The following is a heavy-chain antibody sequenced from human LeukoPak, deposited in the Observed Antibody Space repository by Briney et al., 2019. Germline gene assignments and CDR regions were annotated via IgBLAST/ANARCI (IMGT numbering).Heavy chain of an antibody. D-gene: IGHD3-10*01. CDR1: GGTFISYA. CDR3: ARGSSVLPFDP. CDR2: IIPILGIA. Sequence: SVKVSCKASGGTFISYAISWVRQAPGQGLEWMGRIIPILGIANYAQKFQGRVTITADKSTSTAYMELSSLRSEDTAVYYCARGSSVLPFDPWGQGTLVTVSS. V-gene: IGHV1-69*04. J-gene: IGHJ5*02.